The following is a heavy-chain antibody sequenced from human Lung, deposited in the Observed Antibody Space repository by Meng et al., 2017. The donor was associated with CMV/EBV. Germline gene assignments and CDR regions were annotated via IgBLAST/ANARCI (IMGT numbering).Heavy chain of an antibody. Sequence: ASVTVSCKASGYTFTSYGISLVRQAPGQGLEWMGWISAYNGNTNYAQKLQGRVTMTTDTSTSKAYMELRSLRSDDTTVYYCARNTYYYDSSGYYIDYWGQGTLVTVSS. D-gene: IGHD3-22*01. CDR1: GYTFTSYG. CDR2: ISAYNGNT. CDR3: ARNTYYYDSSGYYIDY. J-gene: IGHJ4*02. V-gene: IGHV1-18*01.